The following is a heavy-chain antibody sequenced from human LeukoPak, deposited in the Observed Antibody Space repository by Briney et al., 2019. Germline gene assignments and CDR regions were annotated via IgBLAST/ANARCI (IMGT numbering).Heavy chain of an antibody. Sequence: GGSLRLSCAASGFRFSNYWMSWVRQAPGKGLEWVAHIKPDGSEKHYVDSVRGRFTLFRDDAKNSVYLQMNSLRVEDTAVYYCARDSGSGGPWGQGTPVTVSS. V-gene: IGHV3-7*01. CDR2: IKPDGSEK. CDR1: GFRFSNYW. D-gene: IGHD6-19*01. CDR3: ARDSGSGGP. J-gene: IGHJ5*01.